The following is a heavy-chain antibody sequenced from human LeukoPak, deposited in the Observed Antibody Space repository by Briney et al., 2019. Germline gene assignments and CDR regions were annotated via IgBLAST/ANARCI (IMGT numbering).Heavy chain of an antibody. V-gene: IGHV3-21*01. J-gene: IGHJ4*02. CDR1: GFTFSSYS. CDR2: ISSSSNYI. D-gene: IGHD2-2*01. CDR3: ARSTRSQYCSSTTCSFDY. Sequence: GGSLRLSCAASGFTFSSYSMNWVRQAPGKGLEWVSSISSSSNYIYYADSMKGRFTISRDNAKNSLYLQMNSLRAEDMAVYYCARSTRSQYCSSTTCSFDYWGQGTLVTVSS.